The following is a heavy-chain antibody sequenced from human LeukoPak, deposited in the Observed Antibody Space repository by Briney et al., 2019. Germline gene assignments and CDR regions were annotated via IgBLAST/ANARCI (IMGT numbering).Heavy chain of an antibody. CDR2: IWHDGSNK. CDR1: GFTFSSYG. V-gene: IGHV3-33*01. J-gene: IGHJ4*02. D-gene: IGHD3-16*01. CDR3: ARDSQLGGWVDY. Sequence: GRSLRLSCAASGFTFSSYGMHWVRQAPGKGLEWVAVIWHDGSNKYYADSVKGRFTISRDNSKNTLYLQMNSLRAEDTAVYYCARDSQLGGWVDYWGQGTLVTVSS.